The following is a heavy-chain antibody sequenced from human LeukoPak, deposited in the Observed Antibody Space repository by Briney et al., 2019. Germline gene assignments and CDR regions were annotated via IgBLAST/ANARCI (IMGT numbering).Heavy chain of an antibody. CDR2: IIPILGIA. J-gene: IGHJ4*02. CDR3: ARDDSGDY. CDR1: GGTFSSYA. Sequence: SVKVSCKASGGTFSSYAISWVRQAPGQGLERMGRIIPILGIANYAQKFQGRVTITADKSTSTAYMELSSLRSEDTAVYYCARDDSGDYWGQGTLVTVSS. V-gene: IGHV1-69*04. D-gene: IGHD3-10*01.